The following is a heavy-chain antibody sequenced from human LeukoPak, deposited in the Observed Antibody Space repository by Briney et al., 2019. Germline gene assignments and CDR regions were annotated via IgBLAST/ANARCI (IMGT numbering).Heavy chain of an antibody. J-gene: IGHJ3*02. D-gene: IGHD2-2*01. V-gene: IGHV3-11*04. Sequence: PGGSLRLSCAASGFTFSDYYMSWIRQAPGKGLEWVSYISSSGSTIYYADSVKGRFTTSRDNAKNSLYLQMNSLRAEDTAVYYCARDLVVVVPAAPPDSAFDIWGQGTMVTVSS. CDR1: GFTFSDYY. CDR2: ISSSGSTI. CDR3: ARDLVVVVPAAPPDSAFDI.